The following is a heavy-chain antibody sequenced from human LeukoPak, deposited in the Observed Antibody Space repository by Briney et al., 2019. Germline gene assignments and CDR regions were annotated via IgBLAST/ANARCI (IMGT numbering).Heavy chain of an antibody. J-gene: IGHJ4*02. CDR1: GGSFSGYY. Sequence: ETLSLTCAVYGGSFSGYYWSWIRQPPGKGLEWIGEINNSGSTNYNPSLKSRVTISVDTSKNQFSLKLSSVTAADTAVYYCARRLDYSSSWYSRQTFDYWGQGTLVTVSS. D-gene: IGHD6-13*01. V-gene: IGHV4-34*01. CDR3: ARRLDYSSSWYSRQTFDY. CDR2: INNSGST.